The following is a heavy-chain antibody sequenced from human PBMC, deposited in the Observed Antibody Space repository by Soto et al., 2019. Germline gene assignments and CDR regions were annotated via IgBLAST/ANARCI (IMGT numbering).Heavy chain of an antibody. V-gene: IGHV4-34*01. D-gene: IGHD3-10*01. J-gene: IGHJ6*02. CDR2: IDHSGST. CDR1: GGSFSGYY. CDR3: AGMVRGVIVYYYGMDV. Sequence: SETLSLTCAVYGGSFSGYYWSWIRQPPGKGLEWIGEIDHSGSTNYNPSLKSRVTISVDTSKNQFSLKLSSVTAADTAVYYCAGMVRGVIVYYYGMDVWGQGTTVTVSS.